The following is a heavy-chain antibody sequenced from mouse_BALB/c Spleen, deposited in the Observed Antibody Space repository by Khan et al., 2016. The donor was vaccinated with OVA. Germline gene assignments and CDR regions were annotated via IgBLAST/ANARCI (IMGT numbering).Heavy chain of an antibody. J-gene: IGHJ4*01. CDR3: ARDRLRLAMDS. CDR1: GLSFTSYG. D-gene: IGHD2-4*01. V-gene: IGHV2-9*02. CDR2: IWTGGNT. Sequence: VELVESGPGLVAPSQSLSITCTVSGLSFTSYGVHWIRQPPGKGLEWLGVIWTGGNTNYNSALMSRLSISKDNSKSQVFLKMNSLQTDDTAMYYCARDRLRLAMDSWGQGTSVTVSS.